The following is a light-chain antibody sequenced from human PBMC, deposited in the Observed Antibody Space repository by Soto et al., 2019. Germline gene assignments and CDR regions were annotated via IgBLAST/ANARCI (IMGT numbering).Light chain of an antibody. J-gene: IGKJ1*01. CDR2: GAS. V-gene: IGKV3-15*01. CDR1: QSVSSN. Sequence: EIVLPQSPGTLSLPPGERPPPSCRPSQSVSSNLAWYQQKPGQAPRLLIYGASTRATGIPARFSGSGSGTEFTLTISSLQSEDFAVYYCQQYNNWPPGTFGQGTKVDIK. CDR3: QQYNNWPPGT.